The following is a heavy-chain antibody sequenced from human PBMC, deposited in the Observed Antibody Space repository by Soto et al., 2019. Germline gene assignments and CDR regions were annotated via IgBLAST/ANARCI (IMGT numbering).Heavy chain of an antibody. CDR1: GFTFSSDA. CDR2: IWYDGSNK. V-gene: IGHV3-33*01. D-gene: IGHD2-15*01. J-gene: IGHJ6*02. Sequence: QVQLVESGGGVVQPGRSLRLSCAASGFTFSSDAMHWVRQAPGKGLEWMAIIWYDGSNKYYADSVKGRFSIARDNFKKTVYLEMNTLRAEDTAVYYCARDPGGNGSCNYWIDVWGQGTTVTVSS. CDR3: ARDPGGNGSCNYWIDV.